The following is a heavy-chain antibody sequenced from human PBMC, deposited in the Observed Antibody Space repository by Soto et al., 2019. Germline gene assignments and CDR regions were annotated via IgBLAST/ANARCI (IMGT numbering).Heavy chain of an antibody. CDR2: IIPTFGTA. CDR3: ARQRAMPPHFYSGMDV. Sequence: QVHLVQSGAEVKKPGSSVKVSCTASGGTFGSYTATWVRQAPGQGLEWMGEIIPTFGTASYPEKFQGRVTLTAAKSTTTAPMELRSLSSDDTAVYFCARQRAMPPHFYSGMDVWGQGTTVTVSS. CDR1: GGTFGSYT. V-gene: IGHV1-69*06. J-gene: IGHJ6*02. D-gene: IGHD2-2*01.